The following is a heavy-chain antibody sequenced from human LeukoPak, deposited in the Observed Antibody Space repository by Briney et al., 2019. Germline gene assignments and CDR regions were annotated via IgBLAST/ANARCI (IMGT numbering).Heavy chain of an antibody. D-gene: IGHD1-26*01. J-gene: IGHJ3*02. V-gene: IGHV3-23*01. CDR3: AKTHSGSYNDAFDI. CDR2: ITSGSST. Sequence: GGSLRLSCAASGFSFSSHAMRWVRQAPGKGLEWVSGITSGSSTYYADSVKGRFTISRDNSKNTLYLQMNSLRADDTALYYCAKTHSGSYNDAFDIWGQGTMVTVSS. CDR1: GFSFSSHA.